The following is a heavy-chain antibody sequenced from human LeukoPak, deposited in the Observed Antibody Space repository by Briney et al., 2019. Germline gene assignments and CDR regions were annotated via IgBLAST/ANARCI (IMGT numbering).Heavy chain of an antibody. Sequence: GGSLRLSCAASGFTFSDYYMSWIRQAPGKGLEWVSYISSSGSTIYYADSVKGRFTISRDNRKNSVYLQMSSLRADDTAVYYCARDPDYGDPYWGQGTLVTVSS. CDR3: ARDPDYGDPY. D-gene: IGHD4-17*01. CDR1: GFTFSDYY. V-gene: IGHV3-11*01. CDR2: ISSSGSTI. J-gene: IGHJ4*02.